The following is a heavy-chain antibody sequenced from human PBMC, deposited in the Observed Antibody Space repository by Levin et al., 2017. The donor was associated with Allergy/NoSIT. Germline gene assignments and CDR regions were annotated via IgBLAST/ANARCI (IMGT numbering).Heavy chain of an antibody. D-gene: IGHD5-18*01. CDR3: ANSYHGATGYYFDY. CDR2: ISSSSSYI. J-gene: IGHJ4*02. Sequence: GGSLRLSCAASGFTFSSYSMNWVRQAPGKGLEWVSSISSSSSYIYYADSVKGRFTISRDNAKNSLYLQMNSLRAEDTAVYYCANSYHGATGYYFDYWGQGTLVTVSS. V-gene: IGHV3-21*01. CDR1: GFTFSSYS.